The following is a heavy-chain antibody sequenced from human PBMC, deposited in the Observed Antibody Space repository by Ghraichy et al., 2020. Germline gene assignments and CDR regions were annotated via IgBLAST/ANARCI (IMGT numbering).Heavy chain of an antibody. CDR3: ARVRVVRGVIPNWFDP. Sequence: SETLSLTCTVSGYSISSGYYWGWIRQPPGKGLEWIGSIYHSGSTYYNPSLKSRVTISVDTSKNQFSLKLSSVTAADTAVYYCARVRVVRGVIPNWFDPWGQGTLVTVSS. J-gene: IGHJ5*02. CDR2: IYHSGST. D-gene: IGHD3-10*01. CDR1: GYSISSGYY. V-gene: IGHV4-38-2*02.